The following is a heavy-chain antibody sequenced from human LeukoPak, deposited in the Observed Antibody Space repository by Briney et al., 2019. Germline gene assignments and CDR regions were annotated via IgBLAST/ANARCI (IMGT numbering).Heavy chain of an antibody. CDR1: GFTFSSNW. CDR2: IRQDGSDK. J-gene: IGHJ4*02. V-gene: IGHV3-7*01. D-gene: IGHD2-15*01. CDR3: ARDRDCGDGGCYPHFDY. Sequence: GSLRLSCAASGFTFSSNWMSWVRQAPGKGLEWVANIRQDGSDKYYMDSVKGRFTISRDNAKNSLSLQMNSLRVEGTAVYYCARDRDCGDGGCYPHFDYWGQGVRVTVSS.